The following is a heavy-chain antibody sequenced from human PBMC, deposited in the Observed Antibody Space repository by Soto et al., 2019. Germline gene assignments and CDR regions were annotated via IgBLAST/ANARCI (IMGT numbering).Heavy chain of an antibody. CDR1: GYNFATYW. CDR3: ARHGFYGDYASNYFDP. Sequence: PGESLKISCKGSGYNFATYWIAWVRQMPGEGLEYMGIISPGDSDTRYSPSFQGQVTFSADKSISTAYLRWSSLKASDTAMYYCARHGFYGDYASNYFDPWGQGTQVTVSS. CDR2: ISPGDSDT. V-gene: IGHV5-51*01. J-gene: IGHJ5*02. D-gene: IGHD4-17*01.